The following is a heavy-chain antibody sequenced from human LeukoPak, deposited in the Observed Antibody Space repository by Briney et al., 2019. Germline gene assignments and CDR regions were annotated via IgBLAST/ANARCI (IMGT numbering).Heavy chain of an antibody. Sequence: ASVKVSCKASGYTFTGYYMHWVRQAPGQGLEWMGWINPNSGGTSYAQKFQGRATMTRDTSTSTVYMELSSLRSEDTAVYYCARVSGYSSGWFWDYWGQGTLVTVSS. CDR3: ARVSGYSSGWFWDY. V-gene: IGHV1-2*02. D-gene: IGHD6-19*01. CDR2: INPNSGGT. CDR1: GYTFTGYY. J-gene: IGHJ4*02.